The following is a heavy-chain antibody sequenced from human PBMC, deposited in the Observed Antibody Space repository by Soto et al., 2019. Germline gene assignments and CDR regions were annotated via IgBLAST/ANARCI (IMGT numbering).Heavy chain of an antibody. D-gene: IGHD6-13*01. CDR3: ARGRQQLVQGYYYYGMDV. Sequence: KPSETLSLTCAVYGGSFSGYYWSWIRQPPGKGLEWIGEINHSGSTNYNPSLKSRVTISVDTSKNQFSLKLSSVTAADTAVYYCARGRQQLVQGYYYYGMDVWGQGTTVTVSS. J-gene: IGHJ6*02. CDR2: INHSGST. V-gene: IGHV4-34*01. CDR1: GGSFSGYY.